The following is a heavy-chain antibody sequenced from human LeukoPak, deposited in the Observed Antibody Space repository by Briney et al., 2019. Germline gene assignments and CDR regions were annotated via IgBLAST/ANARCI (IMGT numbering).Heavy chain of an antibody. D-gene: IGHD1-1*01. Sequence: GSSVKVSCKASGGTFSSYAISWVRRAPGQGLEWMGGIIPIFGTANYAQKFQGRVTITADKSTSTAYMELSSLRSEDTAVYYCARGREAGTGAGAFDIWGQGTMVTVSS. V-gene: IGHV1-69*06. CDR2: IIPIFGTA. CDR3: ARGREAGTGAGAFDI. CDR1: GGTFSSYA. J-gene: IGHJ3*02.